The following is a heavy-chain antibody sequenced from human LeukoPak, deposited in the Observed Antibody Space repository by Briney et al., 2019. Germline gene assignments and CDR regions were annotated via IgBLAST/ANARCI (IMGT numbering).Heavy chain of an antibody. D-gene: IGHD3-9*01. CDR1: GFIFSSYA. CDR2: ISHDANK. CDR3: ARDYGSYYDILTGFGNWFDP. V-gene: IGHV3-30*04. J-gene: IGHJ5*02. Sequence: GGSLRLSCAASGFIFSSYATHWVHQAPGKGLEWVAVISHDANKYYADFVKGRFTISRDNSKNMMYLQMNSLRVEDTAVYYCARDYGSYYDILTGFGNWFDPWGQGTLVTVSS.